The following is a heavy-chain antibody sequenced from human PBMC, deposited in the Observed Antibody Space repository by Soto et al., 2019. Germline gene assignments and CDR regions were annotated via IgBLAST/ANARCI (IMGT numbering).Heavy chain of an antibody. CDR3: ARVNWFDP. Sequence: QVQLVQSGAEVKKPGASVKVSCKAPGYTFITSDINWVRPATGQGLEWVGWVNPDRGKTDYARKFQGRVTMTRNTSINTVYMERSGLRSEYTAEYYWARVNWFDPWGQGTLVTVSS. J-gene: IGHJ5*02. CDR1: GYTFITSD. V-gene: IGHV1-8*01. CDR2: VNPDRGKT.